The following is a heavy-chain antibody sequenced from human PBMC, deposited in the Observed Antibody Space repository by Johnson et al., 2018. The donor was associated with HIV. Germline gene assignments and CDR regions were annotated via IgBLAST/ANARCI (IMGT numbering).Heavy chain of an antibody. CDR3: ARERARQELGLDGAFDI. Sequence: QVQLVESGGGVVQPGRSLRLPCAASGFTLSKYAMHWVRQAPGKGLEWVAVISFDGSNKYNADSVKGLLSISRDNSQNTLSLQMHSLRAEDTAVYYCARERARQELGLDGAFDIWGQGTTVSVS. CDR1: GFTLSKYA. CDR2: ISFDGSNK. J-gene: IGHJ3*02. V-gene: IGHV3-30*04. D-gene: IGHD6-13*01.